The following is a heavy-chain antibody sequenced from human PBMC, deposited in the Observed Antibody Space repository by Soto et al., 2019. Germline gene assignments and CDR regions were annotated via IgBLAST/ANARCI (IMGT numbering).Heavy chain of an antibody. D-gene: IGHD6-19*01. CDR2: ISGSGGST. J-gene: IGHJ3*02. Sequence: GGSLRLSCAASGFTFSSYAMSWVRQAPGKGLEWVSAISGSGGSTYYADSVKGRFTISRGNSKNTLYLQMNSLRAEDTAVYYCAKDPREDFSSGLDIWGKGTMVTVSS. CDR1: GFTFSSYA. CDR3: AKDPREDFSSGLDI. V-gene: IGHV3-23*01.